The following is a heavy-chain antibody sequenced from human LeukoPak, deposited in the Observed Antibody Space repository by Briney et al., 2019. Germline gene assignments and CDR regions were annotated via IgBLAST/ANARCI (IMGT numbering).Heavy chain of an antibody. CDR1: GFTFGDYA. Sequence: KAGGSLRLSCTASGFTFGDYAMSWFRQAPGKGLEWVGFIRSKAYGGTTEYAASVKGRFTISRDDSKSIAYLQMNGLKTEDTAVYYCTRVQRITMVRGAREYYFDYWGQGTLVTVSS. D-gene: IGHD3-10*01. V-gene: IGHV3-49*05. CDR2: IRSKAYGGTT. J-gene: IGHJ4*02. CDR3: TRVQRITMVRGAREYYFDY.